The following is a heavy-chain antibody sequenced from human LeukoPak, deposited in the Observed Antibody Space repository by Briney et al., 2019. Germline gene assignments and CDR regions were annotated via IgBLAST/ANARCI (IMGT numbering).Heavy chain of an antibody. J-gene: IGHJ4*02. D-gene: IGHD7-27*01. V-gene: IGHV3-30-3*01. CDR3: ARDSYETGIIGY. Sequence: GRSLRLSCAASGFTFSGYAMHWVRQAPGKGLEWVAVISYDGNNKYYADSVKGRFTISRDSSKNTLYLQMDSLRAEDTAVYYCARDSYETGIIGYWGQGTLVTVSS. CDR2: ISYDGNNK. CDR1: GFTFSGYA.